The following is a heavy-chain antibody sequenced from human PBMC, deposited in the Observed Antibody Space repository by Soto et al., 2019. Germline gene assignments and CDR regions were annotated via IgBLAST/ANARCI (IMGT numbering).Heavy chain of an antibody. Sequence: GGSLRLSCSGFGFSINTYWMNWIRQTPGKGLEWVANINPEGNAKTYVDPVKGRFFVSRDNTRNSLDLQMTSLRVEDSAIYFCAAWDISNIWGQGILVTRLL. J-gene: IGHJ4*02. D-gene: IGHD2-15*01. V-gene: IGHV3-7*01. CDR2: INPEGNAK. CDR3: AAWDISNI. CDR1: GFSINTYW.